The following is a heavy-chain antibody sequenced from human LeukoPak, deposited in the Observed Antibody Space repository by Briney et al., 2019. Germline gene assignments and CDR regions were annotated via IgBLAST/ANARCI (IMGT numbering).Heavy chain of an antibody. J-gene: IGHJ4*02. CDR3: AKYSPYDILTGSKYYFDF. CDR1: EFTFGSYG. D-gene: IGHD3-9*01. Sequence: GGSLRLSCTASEFTFGSYGMSWVRQAPGKGLEWVSSISGSGGATYYTGSVKGRFTISRDNSKNTLYLQMNSLRAEDTAVYYCAKYSPYDILTGSKYYFDFWGQGALVTVSS. V-gene: IGHV3-23*01. CDR2: ISGSGGAT.